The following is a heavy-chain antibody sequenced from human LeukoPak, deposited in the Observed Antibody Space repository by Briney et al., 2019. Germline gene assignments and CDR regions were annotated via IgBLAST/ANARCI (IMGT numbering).Heavy chain of an antibody. CDR3: ARIPGIAAAGSLYYYYGMDV. J-gene: IGHJ6*02. Sequence: SVKVSCKASGGTFSSYAISWVRQAPGQGLEWMGRIIPILGIANYAQKFQGRVTITADKSTSTAYMELSSLRSEDMAVYYCARIPGIAAAGSLYYYYGMDVWGQGTTVTVSS. CDR1: GGTFSSYA. D-gene: IGHD6-13*01. CDR2: IIPILGIA. V-gene: IGHV1-69*04.